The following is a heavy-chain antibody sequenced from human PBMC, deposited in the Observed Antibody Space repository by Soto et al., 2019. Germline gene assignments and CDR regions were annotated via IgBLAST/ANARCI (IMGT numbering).Heavy chain of an antibody. V-gene: IGHV4-30-4*01. Sequence: QVQLQESGPGLVKPSETLSLTCTVSGGSISGGVYYWSWIRQPPGKGLERIGYIYASGSTYYTPSLESRVTISVDTSNNQFSLRLTSVTAADSAVYYCAREVIPLTTDWYFDLWGRGTLVTVSP. CDR3: AREVIPLTTDWYFDL. CDR2: IYASGST. D-gene: IGHD4-17*01. J-gene: IGHJ2*01. CDR1: GGSISGGVYY.